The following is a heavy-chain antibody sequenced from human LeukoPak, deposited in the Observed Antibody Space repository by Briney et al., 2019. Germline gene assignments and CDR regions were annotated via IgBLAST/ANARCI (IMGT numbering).Heavy chain of an antibody. D-gene: IGHD2-15*01. CDR2: INWNGGST. J-gene: IGHJ4*02. CDR1: GFTFDDYG. V-gene: IGHV3-20*04. CDR3: ARRRLGILDGYFDY. Sequence: GGSLRLSCAASGFTFDDYGMSWVRQAPGKGLEWVSGINWNGGSTGYADSVKGRFTISRDNAENSLYLQMNSLRAEDTALYYCARRRLGILDGYFDYWGQGTLVTVSS.